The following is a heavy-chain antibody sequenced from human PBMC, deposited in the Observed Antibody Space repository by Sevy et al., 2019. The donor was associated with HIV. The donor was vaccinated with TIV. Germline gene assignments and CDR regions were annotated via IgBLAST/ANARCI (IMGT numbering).Heavy chain of an antibody. CDR1: GFTFSKYS. D-gene: IGHD2-2*01. V-gene: IGHV3-23*01. J-gene: IGHJ4*02. CDR3: AREGCSKPHDY. Sequence: GGALRLSCVASGFTFSKYSMSWVRQTPGKGLEWVSTLSFACGRINHADSVKGRFTMSRDDSRNTFYLQMDSLRAEDTAIYYCAREGCSKPHDYWGQGTLVTVSS. CDR2: LSFACGRI.